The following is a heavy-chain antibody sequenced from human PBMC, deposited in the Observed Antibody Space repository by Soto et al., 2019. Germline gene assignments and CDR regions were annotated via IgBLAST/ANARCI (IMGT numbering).Heavy chain of an antibody. CDR2: ISSTGVTT. Sequence: GGSLRLSXAASGFNFRNFEMNWVRKAPGKGLEWVSYISSTGVTTYYAESVEGRFTISRDNAKSSLFLHLRSLRVEDTAIYYCARYGTRADWWGLGTQVTVSS. CDR1: GFNFRNFE. D-gene: IGHD3-9*01. V-gene: IGHV3-48*03. J-gene: IGHJ1*01. CDR3: ARYGTRADW.